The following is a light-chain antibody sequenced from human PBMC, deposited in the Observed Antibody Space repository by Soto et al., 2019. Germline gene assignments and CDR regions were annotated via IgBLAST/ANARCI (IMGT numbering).Light chain of an antibody. CDR3: QQYNSYPRT. V-gene: IGKV3-11*01. J-gene: IGKJ1*01. CDR2: DAS. CDR1: LNVNSY. Sequence: VLTQSPATLSLSPGERATLSCRASLNVNSYLAWYQQKPGQAPRLLIYDASNRAAGIPARFSGSGSGTDFTLTISSLEPEDFATYYCQQYNSYPRTFGQGTKVEI.